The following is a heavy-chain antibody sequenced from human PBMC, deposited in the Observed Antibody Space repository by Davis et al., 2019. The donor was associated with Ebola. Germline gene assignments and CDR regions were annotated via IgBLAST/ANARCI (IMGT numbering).Heavy chain of an antibody. CDR1: GFTFSNAW. J-gene: IGHJ4*02. CDR2: IKSKTDGGTA. Sequence: PGGSLRLSCTASGFTFSNAWMRWVRQAPGKGLEWVGRIKSKTDGGTADYAAPVKTRFTISRDDSKNTLYLQMNSLKSEDTAVYYCTRTPAAGLWGQGTLVTVSS. D-gene: IGHD6-13*01. CDR3: TRTPAAGL. V-gene: IGHV3-15*01.